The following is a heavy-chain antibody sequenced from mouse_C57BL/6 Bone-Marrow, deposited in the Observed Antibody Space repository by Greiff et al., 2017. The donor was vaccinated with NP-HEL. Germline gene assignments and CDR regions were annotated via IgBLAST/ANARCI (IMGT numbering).Heavy chain of an antibody. CDR3: ARHPNRGRGFDY. J-gene: IGHJ2*01. CDR1: GFTFSDYG. Sequence: EVKLMESGGGLVQPGGSLKLSCAASGFTFSDYGMAWVRQAPRKGPEWVAFISNLAYSIYYADTVTGRFTISRENAKNTLYLEMSSLRSEDTAMYYCARHPNRGRGFDYWGQGTTLTVSS. CDR2: ISNLAYSI. V-gene: IGHV5-15*01.